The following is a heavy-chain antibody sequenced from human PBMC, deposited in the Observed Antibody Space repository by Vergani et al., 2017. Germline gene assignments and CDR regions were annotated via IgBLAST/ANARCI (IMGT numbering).Heavy chain of an antibody. D-gene: IGHD3-9*01. V-gene: IGHV4-38-2*01. CDR3: AKQEVFDWLLEVGHYFDY. CDR2: LYASGST. J-gene: IGHJ4*02. Sequence: QVQLQQWGAGLLKPSETLSLICDVFDFISNGHYWGWIRQSPEKGLEWIGSLYASGSTYYSPSLKSRVAISIDTSKNHFSLRLSSVTAADTAVYYCAKQEVFDWLLEVGHYFDYWGQGTLVTVSS. CDR1: DFISNGHY.